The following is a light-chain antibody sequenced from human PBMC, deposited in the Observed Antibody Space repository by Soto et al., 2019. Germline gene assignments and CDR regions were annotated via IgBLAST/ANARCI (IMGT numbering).Light chain of an antibody. J-gene: IGKJ5*01. CDR3: QKYGSSPGT. CDR1: QSVSSSY. CDR2: GES. V-gene: IGKV3-20*01. Sequence: VLTQSPGTLSLSPGDSATLSCRASQSVSSSYLAWYQQKTGQAPRLLIYGESSRATGIPDRFSGSGSGTDLNLTISRLEPEDFAVYYCQKYGSSPGTCGQGTRLEIK.